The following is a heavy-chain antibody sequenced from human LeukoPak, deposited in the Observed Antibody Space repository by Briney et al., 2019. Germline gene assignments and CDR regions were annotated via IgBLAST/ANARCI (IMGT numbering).Heavy chain of an antibody. CDR2: IYYSGST. CDR3: ARGVEYSSSSGLGY. CDR1: SGSISSYY. D-gene: IGHD6-6*01. V-gene: IGHV4-59*01. J-gene: IGHJ4*02. Sequence: SVTLSLTCTVSSGSISSYYWSWIRQPPGKGLEWIGYIYYSGSTNYNPSLKSRVTISVDTSKNQFSLKLSSVTAADTAVYYCARGVEYSSSSGLGYWGQGTLVTVSS.